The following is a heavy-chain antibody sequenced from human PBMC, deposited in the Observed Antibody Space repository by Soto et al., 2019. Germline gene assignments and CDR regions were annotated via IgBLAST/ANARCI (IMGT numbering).Heavy chain of an antibody. V-gene: IGHV3-30*18. CDR3: AKDLTQSMWFGEFPDAFDI. Sequence: GGSLRLSCAASGFTFSSYGMHWVRQAPGKGLEWVAVISYDGSNKYYADSVKGRFTISRDNSKNTLYLQMNSLRAEDTAVYYCAKDLTQSMWFGEFPDAFDIWGQGTMVTVSS. D-gene: IGHD3-10*01. CDR2: ISYDGSNK. J-gene: IGHJ3*02. CDR1: GFTFSSYG.